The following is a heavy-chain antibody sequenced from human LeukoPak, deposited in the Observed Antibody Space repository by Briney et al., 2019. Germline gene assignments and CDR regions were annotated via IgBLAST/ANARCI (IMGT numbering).Heavy chain of an antibody. D-gene: IGHD3-3*01. Sequence: GASVKVSCKASGYTFTSYGISWVRQAPGQGLEWMGGIIPIFDTANYAQKFQGRVTITADESTTTAYMELSSLRSDDTAVYYCARGDYYDFRRGAFDIWGQGTLVTVSS. J-gene: IGHJ3*02. CDR1: GYTFTSYG. V-gene: IGHV1-69*13. CDR2: IIPIFDTA. CDR3: ARGDYYDFRRGAFDI.